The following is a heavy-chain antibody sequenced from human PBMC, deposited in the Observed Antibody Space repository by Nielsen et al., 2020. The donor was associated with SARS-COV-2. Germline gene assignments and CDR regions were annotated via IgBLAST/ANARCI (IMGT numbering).Heavy chain of an antibody. CDR2: IYYSGST. Sequence: SETLSLTCTVSGGSISSYSWSWIRQPPGKGLEWIGYIYYSGSTNYNPSLKSRVTISADTTNNQFSLKLSSVTAADTAVYYCARARRERRLQPSPLFDYWGQGTLVTVSS. CDR1: GGSISSYS. D-gene: IGHD5-24*01. V-gene: IGHV4-59*01. J-gene: IGHJ4*02. CDR3: ARARRERRLQPSPLFDY.